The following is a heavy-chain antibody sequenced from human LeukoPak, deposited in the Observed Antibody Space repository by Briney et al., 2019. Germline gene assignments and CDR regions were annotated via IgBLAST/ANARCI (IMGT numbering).Heavy chain of an antibody. V-gene: IGHV3-7*01. J-gene: IGHJ3*02. D-gene: IGHD3-9*01. CDR3: AREGGYFDWFGTFDI. CDR2: IKQDGSER. Sequence: GGSLRLSCAASGFTFSSYWMSWVRQAPGKGLEWVANIKQDGSERYYVDSVKGRFTVSRDNAKNSLYLQMSSLRAEDTAVYYCAREGGYFDWFGTFDIWGQGTMVTVSS. CDR1: GFTFSSYW.